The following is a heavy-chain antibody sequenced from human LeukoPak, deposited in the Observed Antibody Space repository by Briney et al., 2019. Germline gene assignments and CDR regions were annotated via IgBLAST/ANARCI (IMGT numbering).Heavy chain of an antibody. J-gene: IGHJ6*03. D-gene: IGHD6-13*01. CDR3: ARGFRAAAGTRYYYYYMDV. V-gene: IGHV3-66*01. CDR2: IYSGGST. Sequence: GGSLRLSCAASGFTVSSNYMSWVRQAPGKGLEWVSVIYSGGSTYYADSVKGRFTISRDNSKNTLYLQMNSLRAEDTAVYYCARGFRAAAGTRYYYYYMDVWGKGTRSPSP. CDR1: GFTVSSNY.